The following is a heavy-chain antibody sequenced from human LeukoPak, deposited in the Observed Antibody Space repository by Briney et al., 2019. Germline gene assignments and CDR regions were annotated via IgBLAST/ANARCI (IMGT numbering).Heavy chain of an antibody. J-gene: IGHJ4*02. V-gene: IGHV3-21*01. D-gene: IGHD6-6*01. CDR3: ARDLGRYSSSSDY. CDR2: ISSSSSYI. CDR1: GFTFSSYS. Sequence: GGSLRLSCAASGFTFSSYSMNWVRQAPGKGLEWVSSISSSSSYIYYADSVKGRFTISRDDAKNSLYLQMNSLRAEDTAVYYCARDLGRYSSSSDYWGQGTLVTVSS.